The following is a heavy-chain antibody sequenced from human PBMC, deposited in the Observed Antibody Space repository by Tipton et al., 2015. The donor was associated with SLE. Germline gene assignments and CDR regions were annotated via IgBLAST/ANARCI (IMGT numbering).Heavy chain of an antibody. CDR1: GFTFSSYG. D-gene: IGHD5-18*01. J-gene: IGHJ6*02. V-gene: IGHV3-30*02. Sequence: GSLRLSCAASGFTFSSYGMHWVRQAPGKGLEWVAFIRYDGGNKYYADSVKGRFTISRDNSKNMLYLQMNSLRAEDTAVYYCAKDPTAMVTYSYYYYGMDVWGQGTTVTVSS. CDR3: AKDPTAMVTYSYYYYGMDV. CDR2: IRYDGGNK.